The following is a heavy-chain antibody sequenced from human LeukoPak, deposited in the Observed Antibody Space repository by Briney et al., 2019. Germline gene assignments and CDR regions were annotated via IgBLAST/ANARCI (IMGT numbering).Heavy chain of an antibody. CDR2: IIPILGIA. CDR1: GGTFSSYA. D-gene: IGHD4-23*01. V-gene: IGHV1-69*04. CDR3: AGPYPDGGAPYYYGMDV. Sequence: GASVKVSCKASGGTFSSYAISWVRQAPGQGLEWMGRIIPILGIANYAQRFQGRVTITADKSTSTAYMELSSLRSEDTAVYYCAGPYPDGGAPYYYGMDVWGQGTTVTVSS. J-gene: IGHJ6*02.